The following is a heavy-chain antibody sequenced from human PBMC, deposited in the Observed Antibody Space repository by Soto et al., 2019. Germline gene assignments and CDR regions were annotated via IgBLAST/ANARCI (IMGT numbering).Heavy chain of an antibody. CDR3: ARHGSGWSVAHY. V-gene: IGHV5-51*01. Sequence: EVQLVQSGAEVKKPGESLKISCKASGYSFTSYWIGWVRQTPGKGLEWMGIIYPGDSDTRYSPSFQGQVTISAYKSITTAYLQLSSMRASDSAMYYCARHGSGWSVAHYWGQGTLVTVSS. D-gene: IGHD6-19*01. CDR2: IYPGDSDT. CDR1: GYSFTSYW. J-gene: IGHJ4*02.